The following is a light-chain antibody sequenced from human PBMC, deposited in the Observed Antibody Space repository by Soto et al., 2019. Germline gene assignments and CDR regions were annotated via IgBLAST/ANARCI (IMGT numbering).Light chain of an antibody. Sequence: DIQMTQAPSSLSASVGDRVTITCQASQDISNYLNWYQQKLGKAPKLLIYDASNLETGVPSRFSGSGSGTDFTFTISSLQPEDIATYYCQQYSHLITCGQGTRRAIK. CDR1: QDISNY. CDR3: QQYSHLIT. V-gene: IGKV1-33*01. J-gene: IGKJ5*01. CDR2: DAS.